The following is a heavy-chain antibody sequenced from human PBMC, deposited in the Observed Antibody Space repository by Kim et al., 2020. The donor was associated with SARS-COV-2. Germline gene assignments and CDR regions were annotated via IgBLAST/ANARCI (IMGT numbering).Heavy chain of an antibody. J-gene: IGHJ3*02. V-gene: IGHV1-69*06. CDR2: IIPIFGTA. CDR1: GGTFSSYA. Sequence: SVKVSCKASGGTFSSYAISWVRQAPGKGLEWMGGIIPIFGTAYYAQKFQGRVTITADKYTSTAYMELSSLRSGDTAVYYCARVQTTGTTLGAFAIWGPG. D-gene: IGHD4-17*01. CDR3: ARVQTTGTTLGAFAI.